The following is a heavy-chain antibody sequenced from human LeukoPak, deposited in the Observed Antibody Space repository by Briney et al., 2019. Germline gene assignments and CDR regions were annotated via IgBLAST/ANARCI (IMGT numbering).Heavy chain of an antibody. J-gene: IGHJ4*02. CDR2: INPSGGST. D-gene: IGHD6-13*01. V-gene: IGHV1-46*01. CDR3: ARVMGIAAAGLSPHFDY. Sequence: ASVKVSCKASGYTFTSYYMHWVRQAPGQGLEWMGIINPSGGSTSYAQKFQGRVTMTRDMSTSTVYMELSRLRSDDTAVYYCARVMGIAAAGLSPHFDYWGQGTLVTVSS. CDR1: GYTFTSYY.